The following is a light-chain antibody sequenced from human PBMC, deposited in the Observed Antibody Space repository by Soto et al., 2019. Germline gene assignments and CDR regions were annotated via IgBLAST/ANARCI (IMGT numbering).Light chain of an antibody. CDR3: QHYGTSAL. Sequence: EVVLTQSPGTLSLSPGERAALSCRASQSVRSSYLAWYQQKPGQAPRLLIYGASSRATGIPDRFSASGSGTDFTLTISRLEPEDFAVYYCQHYGTSALFGPGTKVDIK. J-gene: IGKJ3*01. CDR2: GAS. CDR1: QSVRSSY. V-gene: IGKV3-20*01.